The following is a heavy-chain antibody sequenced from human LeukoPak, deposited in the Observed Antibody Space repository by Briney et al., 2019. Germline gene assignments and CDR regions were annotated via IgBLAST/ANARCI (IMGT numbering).Heavy chain of an antibody. CDR3: ARDWGSSGWYGDNWYFDI. Sequence: GGSLRLSCAASGFTVSSNYMSWVRQAPGKGLEWVSVIYSGGSTYYADSVKGRFTISRDNSKNTLYLQMNSLRAEDTAVYYCARDWGSSGWYGDNWYFDIWGRGTLVTVSS. J-gene: IGHJ2*01. D-gene: IGHD6-19*01. CDR1: GFTVSSNY. V-gene: IGHV3-53*01. CDR2: IYSGGST.